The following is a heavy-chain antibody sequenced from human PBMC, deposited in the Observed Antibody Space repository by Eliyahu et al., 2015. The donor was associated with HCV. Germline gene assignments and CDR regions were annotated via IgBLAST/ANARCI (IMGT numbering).Heavy chain of an antibody. V-gene: IGHV3-48*01. CDR3: ARDQSNYAGDFLDY. Sequence: EVQLVESGGGLVQPGGSLRLSCAASGFTFSSYSMNWVRQAPGKGLEWVSYISSSSSTIYYADSVKGRFTISRDNAKNSLYLQMNSLRAEDTAVYYCARDQSNYAGDFLDYWGQGTLVTVSS. J-gene: IGHJ4*02. CDR1: GFTFSSYS. D-gene: IGHD4-11*01. CDR2: ISSSSSTI.